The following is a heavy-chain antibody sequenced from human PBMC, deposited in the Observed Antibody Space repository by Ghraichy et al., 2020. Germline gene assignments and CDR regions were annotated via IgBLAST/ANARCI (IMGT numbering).Heavy chain of an antibody. CDR1: RYTFTAYH. J-gene: IGHJ4*02. CDR2: INPISGGS. Sequence: ASEKGSCKASRYTFTAYHMHWVRQAPGQGLEWMGYINPISGGSNYAQKFQGRVTMTRDTSISTAYMDLSGLRSDDTAVYYCARLRRSDESHWGQGTLVTVSS. CDR3: ARLRRSDESH. D-gene: IGHD3-16*01. V-gene: IGHV1-2*02.